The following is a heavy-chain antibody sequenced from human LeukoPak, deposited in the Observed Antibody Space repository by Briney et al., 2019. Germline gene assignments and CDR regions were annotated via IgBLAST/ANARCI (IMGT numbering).Heavy chain of an antibody. V-gene: IGHV3-23*01. CDR1: GFTFSTFS. CDR2: IFPSGGEI. Sequence: GGSLRLSCAASGFTFSTFSMIWVRQSPGKGLEWVSSIFPSGGEIHYADSVRGRFTISRDNSKSTLSLQMNSLRVEDTAIYYCATYRQVLLPFESWGQGTLVTVSS. CDR3: ATYRQVLLPFES. J-gene: IGHJ4*02. D-gene: IGHD2-8*02.